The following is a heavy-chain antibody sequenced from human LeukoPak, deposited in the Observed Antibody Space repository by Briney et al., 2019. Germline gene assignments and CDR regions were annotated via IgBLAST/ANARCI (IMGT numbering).Heavy chain of an antibody. CDR2: ISDDGERK. V-gene: IGHV3-30*18. J-gene: IGHJ4*02. D-gene: IGHD3-22*01. CDR1: GFTFSNYY. CDR3: AKGSDYYDSSGYLDY. Sequence: GGSLRLSCVASGFTFSNYYMHWVRQAPGKGLEWVAIISDDGERKFYADSVRGRITISRDKSKNTLFLQMNSLRAEDTAVYYCAKGSDYYDSSGYLDYWGQGTLVTVSS.